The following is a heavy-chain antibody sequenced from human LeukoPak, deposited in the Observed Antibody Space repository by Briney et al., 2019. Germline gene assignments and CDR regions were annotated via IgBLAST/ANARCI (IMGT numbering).Heavy chain of an antibody. CDR2: INHSGST. D-gene: IGHD3-22*01. CDR3: AIDSSGYTFDY. CDR1: GGSFSIYY. V-gene: IGHV4-34*01. Sequence: SETLSLTCAVYGGSFSIYYWSWIRQPPGKGLEWIGEINHSGSTNYNPSLKSRVTISVDTSKNQFSLKLSSVTAADTAVYYCAIDSSGYTFDYWGQGTLVTVSS. J-gene: IGHJ4*02.